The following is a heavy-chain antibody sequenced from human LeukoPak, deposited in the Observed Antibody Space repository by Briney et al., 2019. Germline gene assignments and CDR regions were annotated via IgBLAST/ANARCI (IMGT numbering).Heavy chain of an antibody. CDR2: IKEDGSDK. Sequence: GGSLRLSCAASGITFSNSWMCWVRQAPGKGLEWVANIKEDGSDKYYVNSVKGRFTISRDNAKNSLYLQMNSLRAEDTAVYYCARGGGSGSYYKRELDYWGQGTLVTVSS. D-gene: IGHD3-10*01. CDR1: GITFSNSW. V-gene: IGHV3-7*01. CDR3: ARGGGSGSYYKRELDY. J-gene: IGHJ4*02.